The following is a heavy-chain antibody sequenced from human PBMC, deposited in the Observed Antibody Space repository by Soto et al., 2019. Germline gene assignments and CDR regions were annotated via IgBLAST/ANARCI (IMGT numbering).Heavy chain of an antibody. CDR3: ARSVAGHFDY. D-gene: IGHD6-19*01. CDR1: GFRFSIYS. J-gene: IGHJ4*02. Sequence: EVQLVESGGNLVQPGGSLRLSCAASGFRFSIYSMNWVRQAPGKGLEWSAYITSDTKTIKYADSVKGRFTISRDNGKNSVYLHMNSLRDEDTAVYYCARSVAGHFDYWGQGTVVTVSA. V-gene: IGHV3-48*02. CDR2: ITSDTKTI.